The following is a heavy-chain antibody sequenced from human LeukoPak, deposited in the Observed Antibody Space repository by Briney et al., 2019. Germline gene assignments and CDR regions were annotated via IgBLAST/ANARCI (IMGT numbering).Heavy chain of an antibody. J-gene: IGHJ5*02. D-gene: IGHD3-10*02. Sequence: ASVKVSCKASGYTFTSYGISWLRQAPGQGLEWMGWISAYNGNTNYAQKLQGRVTMTTDTSTSTAYMELRSLGSDDTAVYYCARVLLGFGWFDPWGQGTLVTVSS. CDR3: ARVLLGFGWFDP. CDR1: GYTFTSYG. V-gene: IGHV1-18*01. CDR2: ISAYNGNT.